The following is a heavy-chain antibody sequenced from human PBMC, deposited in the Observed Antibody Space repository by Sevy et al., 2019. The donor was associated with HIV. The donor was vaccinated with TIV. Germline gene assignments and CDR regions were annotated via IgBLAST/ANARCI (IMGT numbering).Heavy chain of an antibody. V-gene: IGHV4-59*01. CDR2: IYYSGST. D-gene: IGHD2-2*01. Sequence: SETLSLTCTVSGGSISSYYWSWIRQPPGKGLEWIGYIYYSGSTNYNPARMSRVTISVDTSKNQFSLKLSSVTAADTAGYYCAGGAARYCSSTSCYDFNHWGQGTLVTVSS. CDR3: AGGAARYCSSTSCYDFNH. J-gene: IGHJ4*02. CDR1: GGSISSYY.